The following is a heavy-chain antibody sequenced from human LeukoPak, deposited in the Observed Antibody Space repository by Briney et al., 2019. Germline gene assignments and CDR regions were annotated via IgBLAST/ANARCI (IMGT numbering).Heavy chain of an antibody. J-gene: IGHJ5*02. Sequence: ASVKVSCKASGGTFSSYAISWVRQAPGQGLEWMGGIIPIFGTANNAQKFQGRVTITTDESTSTAYMELSSLRSEDTAVYYCATVVGDPAAGTFGWFDPWGQGTLVTVSS. V-gene: IGHV1-69*05. D-gene: IGHD6-13*01. CDR3: ATVVGDPAAGTFGWFDP. CDR2: IIPIFGTA. CDR1: GGTFSSYA.